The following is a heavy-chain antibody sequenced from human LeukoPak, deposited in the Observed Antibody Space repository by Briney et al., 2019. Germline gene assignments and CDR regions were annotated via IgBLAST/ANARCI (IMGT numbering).Heavy chain of an antibody. V-gene: IGHV3-23*01. Sequence: PGGSLRLSCGASGFTFSGYAMSWVRQAPGKGLEWVSGISGSDDNTYYADSVRGRFTISRDNSKNTLYLQMNSLRAEDTAVYYCAKDSEGINMIIVVYFDYWGQGTLVTVSS. CDR2: ISGSDDNT. CDR3: AKDSEGINMIIVVYFDY. D-gene: IGHD3-22*01. J-gene: IGHJ4*02. CDR1: GFTFSGYA.